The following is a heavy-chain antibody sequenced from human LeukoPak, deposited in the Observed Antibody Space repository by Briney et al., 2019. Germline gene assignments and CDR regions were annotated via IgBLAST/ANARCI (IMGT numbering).Heavy chain of an antibody. V-gene: IGHV4-59*01. J-gene: IGHJ5*02. CDR3: ARSGWLQLTSDWFDP. Sequence: SETLSLTCTVSGGSISNKYWSWIRQPPGKGLEWIGYIYYSGSTNYNPSLKSRVTISVDTSKNQFSLKLSSVTAADTAVYYCARSGWLQLTSDWFDPWGQGTLVTVSS. D-gene: IGHD5-24*01. CDR1: GGSISNKY. CDR2: IYYSGST.